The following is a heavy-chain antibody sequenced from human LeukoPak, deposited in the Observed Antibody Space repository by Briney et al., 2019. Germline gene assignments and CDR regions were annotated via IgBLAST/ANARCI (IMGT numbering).Heavy chain of an antibody. Sequence: SETLSLTCTVSGGSVNSGSYYWNWIRQPPGKGLEWIGCIYYSGSTNYNPSLKSRVTISVDTSKNQFSLKLSSVTAADTAVYYCARAAYSGSYHSDYWGQRTLVTVSS. CDR3: ARAAYSGSYHSDY. CDR2: IYYSGST. J-gene: IGHJ4*02. D-gene: IGHD1-26*01. V-gene: IGHV4-61*01. CDR1: GGSVNSGSYY.